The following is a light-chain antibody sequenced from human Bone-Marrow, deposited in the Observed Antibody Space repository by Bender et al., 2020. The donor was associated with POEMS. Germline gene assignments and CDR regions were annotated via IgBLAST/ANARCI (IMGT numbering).Light chain of an antibody. CDR1: SSDVGGYYY. J-gene: IGLJ3*02. Sequence: QSALTQPRSVSGSPGQSVTISCTGTSSDVGGYYYVSWYQHHPGKAPKLIIFDVSKRPSGVPDRFSASKSGNTASLTISGLQAEDEADYYCHSYAGRYRGVFGRGTKLTVL. V-gene: IGLV2-11*01. CDR2: DVS. CDR3: HSYAGRYRGV.